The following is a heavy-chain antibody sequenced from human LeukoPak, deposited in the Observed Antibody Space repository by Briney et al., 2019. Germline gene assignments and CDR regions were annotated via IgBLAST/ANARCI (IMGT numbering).Heavy chain of an antibody. D-gene: IGHD4-17*01. J-gene: IGHJ4*02. CDR1: GFTFSSYD. CDR3: ARGTTVTTTYD. V-gene: IGHV3-21*01. Sequence: PGRSLRLSCAASGFTFSSYDMHWVRQAPGKGLEWVSSISSSSSYIYYADSVKGRFTISRDNAKNSLYLQMNSLRAEDTAVYYCARGTTVTTTYDWGQGTLVTVSS. CDR2: ISSSSSYI.